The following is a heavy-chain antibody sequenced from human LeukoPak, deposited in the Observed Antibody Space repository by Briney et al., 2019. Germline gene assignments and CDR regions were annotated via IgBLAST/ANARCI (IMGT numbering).Heavy chain of an antibody. Sequence: PSETLSLTCAVYGGSFSGYYWSWLRQPPGKGLEGIGEINHSGSTNYNPSLTSRVTISVDTSKNQFSLKLSSVTAADTAVYYCARQPMVRGVITYYYYYMDVWGKGTTVTISS. CDR2: INHSGST. D-gene: IGHD3-10*01. CDR3: ARQPMVRGVITYYYYYMDV. CDR1: GGSFSGYY. V-gene: IGHV4-34*01. J-gene: IGHJ6*03.